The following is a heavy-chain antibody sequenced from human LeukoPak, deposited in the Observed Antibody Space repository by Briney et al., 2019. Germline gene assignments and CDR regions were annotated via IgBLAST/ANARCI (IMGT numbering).Heavy chain of an antibody. D-gene: IGHD6-6*01. CDR2: IYYNGNT. CDR1: GGSISYYY. J-gene: IGHJ4*02. Sequence: SETLSLTCTVSGGSISYYYWSWNRQPPGKGLEWIGYIYYNGNTDYNPSLKSRVTISVDTSKNQFSLKLSSLTAADTAVYYCARRLGSTSSGYDYWGQGTLVTVSS. V-gene: IGHV4-59*08. CDR3: ARRLGSTSSGYDY.